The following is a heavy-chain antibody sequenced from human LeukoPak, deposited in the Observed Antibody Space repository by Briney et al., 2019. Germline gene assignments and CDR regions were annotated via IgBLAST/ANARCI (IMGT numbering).Heavy chain of an antibody. J-gene: IGHJ4*02. CDR3: ARVYSYSDPMDH. D-gene: IGHD1-26*01. CDR1: GFTFSSYW. V-gene: IGHV3-74*01. Sequence: GGSLRLSCADSGFTFSSYWMHWVRHAPGKGLMWVSRINTDGSSSNYAGSVKGRFTISRDNAKNTLYLQMNSLRAEDTAVYYCARVYSYSDPMDHWGQGTLVTVSS. CDR2: INTDGSSS.